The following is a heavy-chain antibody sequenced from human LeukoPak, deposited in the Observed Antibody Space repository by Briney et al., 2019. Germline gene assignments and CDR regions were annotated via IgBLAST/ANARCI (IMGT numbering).Heavy chain of an antibody. V-gene: IGHV3-7*03. CDR1: GFTFSGSW. CDR2: INQDGSEE. Sequence: GGSLRLSWAGSGFTFSGSWMSWVRQAPGKGLEWVANINQDGSEEYYVDSVKGRFTISRDNSKNTLYLQMNSLRAEDTAVYYCAKFTVVVAATGLDAFDIWGQGTMVTVSS. J-gene: IGHJ3*02. D-gene: IGHD2-15*01. CDR3: AKFTVVVAATGLDAFDI.